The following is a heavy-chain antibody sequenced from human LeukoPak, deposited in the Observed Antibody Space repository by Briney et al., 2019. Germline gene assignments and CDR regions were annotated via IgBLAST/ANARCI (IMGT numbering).Heavy chain of an antibody. Sequence: GGSLSLSCAAYGFTFSSYSMKCVRQTPGRGRGWVSSISSSSNYIYYAKSVKGRLTSARDTAQNSLYIEINSLRAEDTAVYSGARDATPAVVVPAASYYFDYWGQGTLVTVSS. J-gene: IGHJ4*02. V-gene: IGHV3-21*01. D-gene: IGHD2-2*01. CDR1: GFTFSSYS. CDR2: ISSSSNYI. CDR3: ARDATPAVVVPAASYYFDY.